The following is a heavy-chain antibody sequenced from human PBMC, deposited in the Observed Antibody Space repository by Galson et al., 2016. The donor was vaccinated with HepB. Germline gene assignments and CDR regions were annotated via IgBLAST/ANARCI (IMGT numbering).Heavy chain of an antibody. V-gene: IGHV3-23*01. CDR3: VKDHRG. Sequence: SLRLSCAASGFSFRAYAMSWVRQFPGQGLEWVSTITSTGATTYYADSVKGRFTVSRDNPKNTLYLQMNSLRAEDTALYYCVKDHRGWGQGTLVTVSS. J-gene: IGHJ4*02. CDR2: ITSTGATT. D-gene: IGHD1-14*01. CDR1: GFSFRAYA.